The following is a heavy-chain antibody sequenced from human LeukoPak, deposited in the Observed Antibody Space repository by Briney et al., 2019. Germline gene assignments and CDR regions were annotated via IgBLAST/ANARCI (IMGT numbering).Heavy chain of an antibody. CDR3: ARDPYSGSYSAYYYYYMDV. J-gene: IGHJ6*03. D-gene: IGHD1-26*01. Sequence: TGGSLRLSCAASGFTFTNYAMHWVRQAPGKGLEYVSAISSNGDRTYYADSVKGRFTISRDNAKNSLYLQMNSLRAEDTAVYYCARDPYSGSYSAYYYYYMDVWGKGTTVTVSS. CDR2: ISSNGDRT. V-gene: IGHV3-64*04. CDR1: GFTFTNYA.